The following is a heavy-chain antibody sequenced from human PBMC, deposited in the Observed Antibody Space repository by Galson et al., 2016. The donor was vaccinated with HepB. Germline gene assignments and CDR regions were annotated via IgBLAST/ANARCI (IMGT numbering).Heavy chain of an antibody. J-gene: IGHJ6*02. CDR1: GFTFSRYA. CDR3: AREGVAEWLHGMDV. Sequence: SLRLSCAASGFTFSRYAMHWVRQAPGKGLEWVAVISYDGSKKYYADSVKGRFTISRDSSKNTLYLQMNSLKPEDTAVYYCAREGVAEWLHGMDVWGRGTTVTVSS. CDR2: ISYDGSKK. D-gene: IGHD6-19*01. V-gene: IGHV3-30*04.